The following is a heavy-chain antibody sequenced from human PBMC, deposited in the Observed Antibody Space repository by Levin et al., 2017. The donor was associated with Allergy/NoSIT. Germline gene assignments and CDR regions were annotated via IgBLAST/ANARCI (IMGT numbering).Heavy chain of an antibody. CDR2: MNPNSGNT. CDR3: ARDLPGRALFDL. J-gene: IGHJ2*01. V-gene: IGHV1-8*01. D-gene: IGHD3-3*01. Sequence: GESLKISCKASGYTFTSYDINWVRQATGQGLEWMGWMNPNSGNTGYAQKFQGRVTMTRNTSISTAYMELSSLRSEDTAVYYCARDLPGRALFDLWGRGTLVTVSS. CDR1: GYTFTSYD.